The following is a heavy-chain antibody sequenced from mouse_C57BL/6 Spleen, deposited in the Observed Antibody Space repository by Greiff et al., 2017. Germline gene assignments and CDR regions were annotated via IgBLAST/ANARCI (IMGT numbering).Heavy chain of an antibody. J-gene: IGHJ3*01. V-gene: IGHV1-69*01. CDR1: GYTFTSYW. CDR3: ASAYYSNSAWFAY. CDR2: IDPSDSYT. Sequence: QVQLQQPGAELVMPGASVKLSCKASGYTFTSYWMHWVKQRPGQGLEWIGEIDPSDSYTNYNQKFKGKSTLTVDKSSSTAYMKLSSLTSEDSAVYYCASAYYSNSAWFAYWGQGTLVTVSA. D-gene: IGHD2-5*01.